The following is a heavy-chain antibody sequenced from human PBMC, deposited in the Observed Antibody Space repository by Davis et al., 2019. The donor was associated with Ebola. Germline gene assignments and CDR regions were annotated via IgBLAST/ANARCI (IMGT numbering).Heavy chain of an antibody. D-gene: IGHD3-3*01. V-gene: IGHV3-23*01. CDR2: ISGSGGST. CDR1: GFTFSSYA. CDR3: AKGHSRFLEWLHRYFDY. Sequence: GSLRLSCAASGFTFSSYAMSWVRQAPGKGLEWVSAISGSGGSTYYADSVKGRFTISRDNSKNTLYLQMNSLRAEDTAVYYCAKGHSRFLEWLHRYFDYWGQGTLVTVSS. J-gene: IGHJ4*02.